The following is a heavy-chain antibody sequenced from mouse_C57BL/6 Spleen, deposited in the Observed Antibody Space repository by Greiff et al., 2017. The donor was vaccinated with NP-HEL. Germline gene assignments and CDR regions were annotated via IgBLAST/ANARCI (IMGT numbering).Heavy chain of an antibody. Sequence: QVQLQQSGAELARPGASVKMSCKASGYTFTSYTMHWVKQRPGQGLEWIGYINPSSGYTTYNQKFKEKATLTADKSSSTAYMQLSSLTSEDSAVYYCASPITTVVATKLKGAMDYWGQGTSVTVSS. V-gene: IGHV1-4*01. CDR2: INPSSGYT. J-gene: IGHJ4*01. D-gene: IGHD1-1*01. CDR1: GYTFTSYT. CDR3: ASPITTVVATKLKGAMDY.